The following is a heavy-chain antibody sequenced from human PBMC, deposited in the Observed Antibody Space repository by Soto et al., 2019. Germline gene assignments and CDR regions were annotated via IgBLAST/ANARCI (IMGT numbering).Heavy chain of an antibody. CDR3: AREQGTYYYGSGSYFDY. D-gene: IGHD3-10*01. CDR2: INAGNGNT. V-gene: IGHV1-3*01. J-gene: IGHJ4*02. CDR1: GYTFTSYA. Sequence: ASVKVSCKASGYTFTSYAMHWVRQAPGQRLEWMGWINAGNGNTKYSQKFQGRVTITRDTSANTAYMELSSLRSEDTAVYYCAREQGTYYYGSGSYFDYWGQGTLVTVSS.